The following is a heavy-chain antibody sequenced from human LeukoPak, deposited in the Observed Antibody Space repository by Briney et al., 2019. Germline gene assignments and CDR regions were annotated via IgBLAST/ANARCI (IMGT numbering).Heavy chain of an antibody. D-gene: IGHD4-17*01. CDR3: TRWTTVTTFEY. CDR1: GFIFGDYA. CDR2: FTGRTYGGTT. J-gene: IGHJ4*02. V-gene: IGHV3-49*04. Sequence: GGSLRLSCTASGFIFGDYAMSWVRQAPGKGLEWVGSFTGRTYGGTTEYAASVRGRFTISIDDSKSIAYLQMNSLTTEDTAAYYCTRWTTVTTFEYWGQGTQVAVSS.